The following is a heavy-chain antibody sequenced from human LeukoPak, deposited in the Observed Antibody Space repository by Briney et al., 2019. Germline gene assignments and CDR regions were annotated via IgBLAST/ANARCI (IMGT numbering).Heavy chain of an antibody. CDR1: GFTFSSYA. D-gene: IGHD3-3*01. Sequence: PGGSLRLSCAASGFTFSSYAMSWVRQAPGKGLEWVSAISDSGGSTYYADSVKGRFTISRDNSKNTLYLQMNSLRAEDTAVYYCAKDTTIFGVVIPEDAFDVWGQGTMVTVSS. J-gene: IGHJ3*01. CDR3: AKDTTIFGVVIPEDAFDV. CDR2: ISDSGGST. V-gene: IGHV3-23*01.